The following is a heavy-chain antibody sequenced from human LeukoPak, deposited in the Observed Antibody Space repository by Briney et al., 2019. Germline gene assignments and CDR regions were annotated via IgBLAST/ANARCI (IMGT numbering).Heavy chain of an antibody. CDR2: IKPNSGRT. V-gene: IGHV1-2*02. J-gene: IGHJ4*02. D-gene: IGHD2-15*01. CDR3: APLGYCSGGSCYNEN. CDR1: GYTFTGYY. Sequence: ASVKVSCKASGYTFTGYYMHWVRQAPGQGLEWMGWIKPNSGRTNYAQKFQGRVTMTRDTSISTAYKELRRLRSDDTAVYYCAPLGYCSGGSCYNENWGQGTLVTVSS.